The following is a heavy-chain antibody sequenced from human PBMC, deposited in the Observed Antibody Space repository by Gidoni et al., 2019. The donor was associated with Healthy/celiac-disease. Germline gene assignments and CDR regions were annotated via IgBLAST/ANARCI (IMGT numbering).Heavy chain of an antibody. Sequence: EVQLVESGGGLVQPGGSLRLSCAASGFTFSSYWMSWVRQAPGTGLEWVANIKQDGSEKYYVDSVKGRFTISRDNAKNSLYLQMNSLRAEDTAVYYCARGRGGFYFDYWGQGTLVTVSS. J-gene: IGHJ4*02. CDR1: GFTFSSYW. V-gene: IGHV3-7*01. CDR2: IKQDGSEK. CDR3: ARGRGGFYFDY.